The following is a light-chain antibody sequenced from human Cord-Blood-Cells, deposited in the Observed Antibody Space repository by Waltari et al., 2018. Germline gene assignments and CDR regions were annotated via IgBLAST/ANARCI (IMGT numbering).Light chain of an antibody. V-gene: IGLV3-1*01. CDR2: QDS. CDR1: NLGDKY. J-gene: IGLJ2*01. CDR3: QAWDSSTAV. Sequence: SYELTQPPSASVSPGQTASITCPGDNLGDKYACWYQQKPGQSHVLVIYQDSKRPSGIPERFSGSNSGNTATLTISGTQAMDEADYYCQAWDSSTAVFGGGTKLTVL.